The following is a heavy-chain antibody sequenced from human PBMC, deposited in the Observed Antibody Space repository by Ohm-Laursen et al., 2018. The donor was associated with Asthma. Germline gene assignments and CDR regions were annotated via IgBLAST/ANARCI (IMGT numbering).Heavy chain of an antibody. CDR2: ISGSGSTI. Sequence: SLRLSCAASGFTFSDYYMAWIRQASGKGLEWVSHISGSGSTIYYADSVKGRFTISRDNAKNSLFLQMNSLIADDTAVYYCARGRDSDPGSDAWGQGTLVTVSS. CDR3: ARGRDSDPGSDA. J-gene: IGHJ5*02. V-gene: IGHV3-11*01. D-gene: IGHD3-10*01. CDR1: GFTFSDYY.